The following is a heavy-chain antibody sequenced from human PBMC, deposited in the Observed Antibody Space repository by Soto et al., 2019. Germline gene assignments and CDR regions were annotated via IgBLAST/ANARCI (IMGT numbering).Heavy chain of an antibody. Sequence: ASVKVSCKASGYTFTNSGISWVRQAPGQGLEWMGWISTDNGNTNYAQHLQGRVTITRDTSASTAYMELSSLRSEDTAVYYCARSIVVVTALDYWGQGTLVTAPQ. CDR1: GYTFTNSG. CDR3: ARSIVVVTALDY. CDR2: ISTDNGNT. D-gene: IGHD2-21*02. J-gene: IGHJ4*02. V-gene: IGHV1-18*01.